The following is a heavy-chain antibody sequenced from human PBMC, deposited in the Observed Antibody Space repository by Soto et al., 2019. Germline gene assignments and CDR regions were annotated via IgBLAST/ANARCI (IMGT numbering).Heavy chain of an antibody. CDR2: ISDSGATK. J-gene: IGHJ4*02. Sequence: PGGSLRLSCAASGFTFSNCGMNWVRQTPGKGLEWVSYISDSGATKHYADSVKGRFTISRDNGKDSLYLQMNSLRVEDTAVYYCARDWGGLGYWGQGTLVTVSS. CDR1: GFTFSNCG. CDR3: ARDWGGLGY. V-gene: IGHV3-48*01. D-gene: IGHD3-10*01.